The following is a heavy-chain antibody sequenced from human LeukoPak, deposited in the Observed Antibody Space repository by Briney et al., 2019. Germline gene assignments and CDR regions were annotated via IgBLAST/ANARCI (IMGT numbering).Heavy chain of an antibody. Sequence: SETLSLTCTVSGGSISGSSFYWGWIRQSPGMGLEWIGTMSYSGSTYYSPSLKSRVTMSVDTSKSQFSLKLTSATAADTAVYYCARRAGMTSVDYWGQGTLVTVST. CDR1: GGSISGSSFY. V-gene: IGHV4-39*01. J-gene: IGHJ4*02. D-gene: IGHD2-2*01. CDR2: MSYSGST. CDR3: ARRAGMTSVDY.